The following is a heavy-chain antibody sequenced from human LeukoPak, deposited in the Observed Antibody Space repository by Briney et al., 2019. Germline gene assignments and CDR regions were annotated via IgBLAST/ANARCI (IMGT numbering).Heavy chain of an antibody. J-gene: IGHJ4*02. Sequence: QPGGSLRLSCAASGFTFNNYAMHWVRQAPGKGLEWVTIISYDGGHKYYADSVKGRFTISRDNSKNTLYLQMNSLKTEDTAVYYCAREALALDYWGQGTLVTVSS. CDR2: ISYDGGHK. CDR1: GFTFNNYA. V-gene: IGHV3-30*04. CDR3: AREALALDY.